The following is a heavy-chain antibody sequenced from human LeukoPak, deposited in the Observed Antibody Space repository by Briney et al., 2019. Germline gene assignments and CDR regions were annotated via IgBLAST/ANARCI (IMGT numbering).Heavy chain of an antibody. CDR2: ISGSGGST. CDR3: AKYGDGSGWSYYYYGMDV. CDR1: GFTFSSYA. Sequence: PGGSLRLSCAASGFTFSSYAMSWVRQAPGKGLEWVSAISGSGGSTYYADSVKGRFTISRDNSKNTLYLQMNSLRAEDTAVYYCAKYGDGSGWSYYYYGMDVWGQGTTVTVSS. D-gene: IGHD6-19*01. V-gene: IGHV3-23*01. J-gene: IGHJ6*02.